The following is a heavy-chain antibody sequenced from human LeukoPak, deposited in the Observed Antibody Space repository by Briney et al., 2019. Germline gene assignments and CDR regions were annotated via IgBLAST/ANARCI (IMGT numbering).Heavy chain of an antibody. CDR3: ARTSGSYFYYYGMDV. CDR2: IYYSGST. V-gene: IGHV4-59*01. D-gene: IGHD1-26*01. Sequence: SETLSLTCTVSGGSISSYYWSWIRQPPGKGLEWIGYIYYSGSTNYNPSLKSRVTISVDTSKNQFSLKLSSVTAADTAVHYCARTSGSYFYYYGMDVWGQGTTVTVSS. J-gene: IGHJ6*02. CDR1: GGSISSYY.